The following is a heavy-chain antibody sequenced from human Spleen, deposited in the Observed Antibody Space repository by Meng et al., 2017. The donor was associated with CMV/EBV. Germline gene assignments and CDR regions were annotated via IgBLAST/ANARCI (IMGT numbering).Heavy chain of an antibody. CDR1: GYTFTGYY. CDR2: INPNSGGT. V-gene: IGHV1-2*02. Sequence: ASVKVSCKASGYTFTGYYMHWVRQAPGQGLEWMGWINPNSGGTNYAQKFQGRVTMTRDTSISTAYMEPSRLRSDDTAVYYCARSDYYDRNDAFDIWGQGTMVTVSS. CDR3: ARSDYYDRNDAFDI. D-gene: IGHD3-22*01. J-gene: IGHJ3*02.